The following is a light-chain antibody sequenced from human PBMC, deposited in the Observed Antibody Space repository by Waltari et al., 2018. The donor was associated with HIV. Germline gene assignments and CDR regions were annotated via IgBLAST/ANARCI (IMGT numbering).Light chain of an antibody. CDR1: QRVSRN. J-gene: IGKJ1*01. CDR3: QQYNNWPPWT. Sequence: EIVMTQSPATLSVSPGARATLSCRASQRVSRNLAWYQQKPGQAPRLLIYGASTRATGIPARFSGSGSGTEFTLTISSLQSEDFAVYYCQQYNNWPPWTFGQGTKVEIK. CDR2: GAS. V-gene: IGKV3-15*01.